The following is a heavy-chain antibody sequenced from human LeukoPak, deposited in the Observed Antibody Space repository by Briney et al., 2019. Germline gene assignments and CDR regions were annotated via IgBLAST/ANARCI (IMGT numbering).Heavy chain of an antibody. CDR3: AKLGGNVGF. J-gene: IGHJ4*02. CDR2: ISGSTGNT. CDR1: GFTFSNYA. V-gene: IGHV3-23*01. Sequence: GGSLRLSCAASGFTFSNYAMSWVRQAPGKGLEWVSSISGSTGNTCYADSVKGRFTISRDNSKNTLYLQMNSLRAEDTAVYYCAKLGGNVGFWGQGTLVTVSS. D-gene: IGHD4-23*01.